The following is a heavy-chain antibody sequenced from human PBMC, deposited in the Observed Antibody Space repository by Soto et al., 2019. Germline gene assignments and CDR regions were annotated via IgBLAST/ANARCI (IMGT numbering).Heavy chain of an antibody. J-gene: IGHJ4*02. CDR1: GFTFSSYG. Sequence: ESGGGVVQPGRSLRLSCAASGFTFSSYGMHWVRQAPGKGLEWVAVISYDGSNKYYADSVKGRFTISRDNSKNTLYLQMNSLRAEDTAVYYCAKDRCSSGCPFDYWGQGTLVTVSS. CDR3: AKDRCSSGCPFDY. V-gene: IGHV3-30*18. D-gene: IGHD6-19*01. CDR2: ISYDGSNK.